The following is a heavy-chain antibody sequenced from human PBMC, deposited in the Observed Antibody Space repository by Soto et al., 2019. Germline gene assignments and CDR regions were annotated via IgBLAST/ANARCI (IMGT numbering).Heavy chain of an antibody. Sequence: SETLSLTCTVSGGSISSSSYYWGWIRQPPGKGLEWIGSIYYSGSTYYNPSLKSRVTISVDTSKNQFSLKLSSVTAADTAVYYCARLRRRSGTVTNTRHYYMDVWGKGTTVTVSS. V-gene: IGHV4-39*01. CDR1: GGSISSSSYY. J-gene: IGHJ6*03. CDR2: IYYSGST. CDR3: ARLRRRSGTVTNTRHYYMDV. D-gene: IGHD4-17*01.